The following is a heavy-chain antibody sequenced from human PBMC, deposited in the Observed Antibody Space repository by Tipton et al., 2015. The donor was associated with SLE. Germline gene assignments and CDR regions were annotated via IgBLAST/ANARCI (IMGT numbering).Heavy chain of an antibody. Sequence: TLSLTCAVYGGALSGFYWSWVPPPPGEGLGWVGEINHRGSTNYNPSLKRRVTISVDTSKNQFSLKLSPVTAADTAVYYCARVSGSSPQVDYWGQGTLVTVSS. CDR2: INHRGST. CDR1: GGALSGFY. J-gene: IGHJ4*02. V-gene: IGHV4-34*01. D-gene: IGHD6-6*01. CDR3: ARVSGSSPQVDY.